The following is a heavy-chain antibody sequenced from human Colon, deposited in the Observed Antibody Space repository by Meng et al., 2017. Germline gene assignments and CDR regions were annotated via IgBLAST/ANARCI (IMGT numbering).Heavy chain of an antibody. CDR1: GFTFISYS. CDR2: VSSNSYYI. Sequence: EVQLVESGGGLVKPGGSLRLSCAASGFTFISYSMNWVRQAPGKGLEWVSSVSSNSYYIYYADSVEGRFTISRDNAKNSLYLQMNSRRAEDTAVYYCARAEYGDLDFDHWGQGTLVTVSS. J-gene: IGHJ4*02. V-gene: IGHV3-21*06. D-gene: IGHD4-17*01. CDR3: ARAEYGDLDFDH.